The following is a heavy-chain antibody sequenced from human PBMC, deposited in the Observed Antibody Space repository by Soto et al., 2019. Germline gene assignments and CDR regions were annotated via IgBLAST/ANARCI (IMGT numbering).Heavy chain of an antibody. V-gene: IGHV4-61*01. CDR3: ARDPGITARPDAIDI. CDR1: GGSVSSGSYC. Sequence: SETLSLTCTFSGGSVSSGSYCWSWIRQPPGKGLEWIGYIYYTGSTNYNPSLKSRVTISVDTSKNQFSLKLSSVTAADTAVYYCARDPGITARPDAIDIWGQGTMVTVS. D-gene: IGHD6-6*01. CDR2: IYYTGST. J-gene: IGHJ3*02.